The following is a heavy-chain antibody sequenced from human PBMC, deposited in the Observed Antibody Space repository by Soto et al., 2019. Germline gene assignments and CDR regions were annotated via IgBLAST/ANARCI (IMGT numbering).Heavy chain of an antibody. CDR1: GFTFSSYA. CDR2: ISYDGSNK. Sequence: GGSLRLSCAASGFTFSSYAMHWVRQAPGKGLEWVAVISYDGSNKYYADSVKGRFTISRDNSKNTLYLLMNSLRAEETAVYYCASEKTAQDYYYGMDVWGQGTTVTVSS. J-gene: IGHJ6*02. CDR3: ASEKTAQDYYYGMDV. V-gene: IGHV3-30-3*01. D-gene: IGHD5-18*01.